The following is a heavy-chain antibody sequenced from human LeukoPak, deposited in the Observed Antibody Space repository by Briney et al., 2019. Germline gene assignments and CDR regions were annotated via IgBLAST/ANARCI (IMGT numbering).Heavy chain of an antibody. Sequence: GGSLRLSCATSGFSFSSFWMSWVRQAPGKGLEWVANIKKDGSEKYYVDSVKGRFTISRDNAKNTLYLHMNSLRAEDTAVYYCVSLNPQAPGWGQGTLVTVSS. CDR2: IKKDGSEK. V-gene: IGHV3-7*01. CDR3: VSLNPQAPG. J-gene: IGHJ4*02. CDR1: GFSFSSFW.